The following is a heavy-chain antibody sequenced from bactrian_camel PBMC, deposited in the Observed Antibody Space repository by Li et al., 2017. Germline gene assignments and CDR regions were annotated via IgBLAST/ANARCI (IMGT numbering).Heavy chain of an antibody. D-gene: IGHD6*01. CDR3: AGSAGSWAVRCGLSHPTYTY. V-gene: IGHV3S9*01. Sequence: QVQLVESGGGSVQAGVSLRLSCEVSPSLSGYCMGWFRQGPGKQRDGVARIQRDGSAIYADSVKGRFTVTKDNAKNILYLQMNTLKPEDTAMYYCAGSAGSWAVRCGLSHPTYTYRGQGTQVTVS. CDR2: IQRDGSA. CDR1: PSLSGYC. J-gene: IGHJ4*01.